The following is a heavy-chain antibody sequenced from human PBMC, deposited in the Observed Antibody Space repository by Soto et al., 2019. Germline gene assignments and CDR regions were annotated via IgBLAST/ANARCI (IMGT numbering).Heavy chain of an antibody. CDR3: AKGRSYYYYYGVDV. J-gene: IGHJ6*02. V-gene: IGHV3-74*01. CDR1: GFTFGNYW. CDR2: INTGGSDA. Sequence: VGSLRLSCAASGFTFGNYWMHWVRQAPGKGLVWVSYINTGGSDANYADSVKGRFTISRDNSKSTLYLQMNSLRAEDTALYYCAKGRSYYYYYGVDVWGQGTTVTVS.